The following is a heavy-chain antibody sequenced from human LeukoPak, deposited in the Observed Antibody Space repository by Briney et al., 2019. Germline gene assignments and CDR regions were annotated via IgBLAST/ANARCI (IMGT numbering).Heavy chain of an antibody. Sequence: GGSLRLSCAASGFTLSSYSMNWVRRAPGKGLEWVSSISSGSDYIYYADSVKGRFTISRDNAKNSLYLQMNSLRAEDTAVYYCARVAVVAATEDENYYYYYAMDVWGQGTTVTVSS. J-gene: IGHJ6*02. V-gene: IGHV3-21*01. CDR2: ISSGSDYI. CDR3: ARVAVVAATEDENYYYYYAMDV. CDR1: GFTLSSYS. D-gene: IGHD2-15*01.